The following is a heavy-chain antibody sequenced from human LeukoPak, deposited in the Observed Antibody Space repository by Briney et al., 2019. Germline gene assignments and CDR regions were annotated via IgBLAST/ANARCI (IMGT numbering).Heavy chain of an antibody. D-gene: IGHD3-3*01. J-gene: IGHJ5*02. CDR1: GGSISSYY. CDR2: IYYSGST. V-gene: IGHV4-59*01. CDR3: ARGFVTIFGVVENWFDP. Sequence: SETLSLTCTVSGGSISSYYWSWIRQPPGKGLEWIGYIYYSGSTNYNPSLKSRVTISVDTSKNQFSLKLSSVTAADTAVYYCARGFVTIFGVVENWFDPWGQGTLVTVSS.